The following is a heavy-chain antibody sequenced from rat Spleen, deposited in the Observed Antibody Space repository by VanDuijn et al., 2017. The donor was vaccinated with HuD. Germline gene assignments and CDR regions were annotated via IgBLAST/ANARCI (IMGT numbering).Heavy chain of an antibody. Sequence: EVQLVESGGGLVQPGRSLKLSCAASGFSFSSFAMAWVRQAPTKGLEWVATISSDGRRNYYRDSVKGRFTISRDNAKSTLSLQLDSLRSEDTATYYCARRHYGYTDYFDYWGQGVMVTVSS. CDR3: ARRHYGYTDYFDY. D-gene: IGHD1-9*01. V-gene: IGHV5-29*01. J-gene: IGHJ2*01. CDR2: ISSDGRRN. CDR1: GFSFSSFA.